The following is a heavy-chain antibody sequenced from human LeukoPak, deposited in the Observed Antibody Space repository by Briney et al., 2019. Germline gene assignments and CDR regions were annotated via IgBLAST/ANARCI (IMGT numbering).Heavy chain of an antibody. D-gene: IGHD2-15*01. V-gene: IGHV3-53*01. Sequence: GGSLRLSCAASGFTVSSNYMSWVRQAPGKGLEWVSVIYSGGSTYYADSVKGRFTISRDNSKNTLYLQMNSLRAEDTSVYYCAKEGRYCSGGSCYSLFIFDYWGQGTLVTVSS. CDR3: AKEGRYCSGGSCYSLFIFDY. CDR2: IYSGGST. CDR1: GFTVSSNY. J-gene: IGHJ4*02.